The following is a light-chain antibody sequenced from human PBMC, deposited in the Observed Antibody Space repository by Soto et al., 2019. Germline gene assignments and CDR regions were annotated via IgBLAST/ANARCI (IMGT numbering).Light chain of an antibody. CDR1: HYINTR. CDR2: QTS. J-gene: IGKJ1*01. V-gene: IGKV3-11*01. Sequence: EIVLTQSPATLSSFPGDRFTLSCRASHYINTRLAWYQHRPGQSPRLLIYQTSLRAAGIPARFSASGSGTDFTLTISDVQPEDFALYYCHQRQSWPRTFGQGTKVDI. CDR3: HQRQSWPRT.